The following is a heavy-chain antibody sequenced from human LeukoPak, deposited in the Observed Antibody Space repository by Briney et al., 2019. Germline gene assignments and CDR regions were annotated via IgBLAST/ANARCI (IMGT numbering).Heavy chain of an antibody. CDR3: AREFWATNYYYGMDV. CDR1: GFTFRNYA. Sequence: GGSLRLSCAASGFTFRNYAMAWVRQAQGKGLECVSAISGSGDSVRYADSVKGRFTISRDNSKNTLYLQMNNLRAEDTALYYCAREFWATNYYYGMDVWGQGTTVTVSS. CDR2: ISGSGDSV. J-gene: IGHJ6*02. V-gene: IGHV3-23*01. D-gene: IGHD3-16*01.